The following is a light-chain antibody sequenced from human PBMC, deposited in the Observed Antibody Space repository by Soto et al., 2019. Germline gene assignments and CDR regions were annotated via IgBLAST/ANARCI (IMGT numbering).Light chain of an antibody. V-gene: IGKV3-20*01. CDR3: QQYGGSPLT. CDR2: GAS. Sequence: EIVLTQSPGTLSLSPGERATLSCRASQSVSSSYLAWYQQKPGQAPRLLIYGASSRATGIPDRFSGSGYGTEFTLTISSLQSEDFAVYYCQQYGGSPLTFGGGTKVDIK. CDR1: QSVSSSY. J-gene: IGKJ4*01.